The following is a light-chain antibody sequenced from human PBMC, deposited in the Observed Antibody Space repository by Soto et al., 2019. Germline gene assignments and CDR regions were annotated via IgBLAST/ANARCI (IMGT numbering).Light chain of an antibody. CDR1: QSVSSSF. V-gene: IGKV3-20*01. J-gene: IGKJ4*01. CDR2: GAS. Sequence: EIVLTQSPGTLSLSPGERANLSCRASQSVSSSFLAWYQQKPGQAPRLLIYGASSRATGIPDRFSGSGSGTDFTLTISRLEPEDVAVYCCQQYGNSPLTSGGGTKLEIK. CDR3: QQYGNSPLT.